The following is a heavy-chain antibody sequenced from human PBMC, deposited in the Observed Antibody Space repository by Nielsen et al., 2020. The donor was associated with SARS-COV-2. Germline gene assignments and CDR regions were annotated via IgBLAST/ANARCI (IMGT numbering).Heavy chain of an antibody. CDR1: GGSISSGGYY. CDR3: ARAPDIVLAPTAIPS. J-gene: IGHJ3*01. V-gene: IGHV4-61*02. Sequence: SETLSLTCSVSGGSISSGGYYWSWVRQPPGKGLEWIGRIFVTGNTNYNPSLKSRVTMSVDTSKNQFSLKLRFVTAADTAVYYCARAPDIVLAPTAIPSWGQGTMVPVSS. D-gene: IGHD2-2*01. CDR2: IFVTGNT.